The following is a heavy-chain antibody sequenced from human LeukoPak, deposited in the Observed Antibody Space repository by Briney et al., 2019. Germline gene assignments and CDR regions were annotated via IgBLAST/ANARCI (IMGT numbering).Heavy chain of an antibody. CDR1: GFTFSSYA. J-gene: IGHJ3*02. CDR2: ISSNGGST. Sequence: GGSLRLSCAASGFTFSSYAMHWVRQAPGKGLEYVSAISSNGGSTYYANSVKGRFTISRDNSKNTLYLQMGSLRAEDMAVYYCARDPAYCGGDCYSEAVAFDTWGQGTMVTVSS. CDR3: ARDPAYCGGDCYSEAVAFDT. D-gene: IGHD2-21*02. V-gene: IGHV3-64*01.